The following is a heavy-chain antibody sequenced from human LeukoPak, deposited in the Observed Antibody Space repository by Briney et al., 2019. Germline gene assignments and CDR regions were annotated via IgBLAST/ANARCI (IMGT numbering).Heavy chain of an antibody. V-gene: IGHV3-33*01. CDR3: VRWGPSKAMDV. J-gene: IGHJ6*04. CDR2: IWYDGSNK. CDR1: GFSFRSHG. Sequence: GGSLRLSCEASGFSFRSHGMHWVRQAPGKGLEWVAVIWYDGSNKYYADSVKGRFTISRDNSKNMLYVEMNSLRAEDTAVYYCVRWGPSKAMDVWGKGTTVTVSP. D-gene: IGHD7-27*01.